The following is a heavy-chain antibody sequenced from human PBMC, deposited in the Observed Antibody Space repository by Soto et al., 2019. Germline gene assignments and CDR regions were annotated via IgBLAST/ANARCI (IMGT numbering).Heavy chain of an antibody. CDR3: ARDVSSDTTGFRGYDL. Sequence: QLHLVQSGAEVKKAGSSVKVSCKASGGTVSSYAITWVRQAPGKGLEWMGVFIPIFVSAHYGPKFQGRITITADESTSTAYMELSGLTSEDTAIYYCARDVSSDTTGFRGYDLWGQGAQVTVSS. CDR2: FIPIFVSA. J-gene: IGHJ4*02. D-gene: IGHD3-10*01. V-gene: IGHV1-69*01. CDR1: GGTVSSYA.